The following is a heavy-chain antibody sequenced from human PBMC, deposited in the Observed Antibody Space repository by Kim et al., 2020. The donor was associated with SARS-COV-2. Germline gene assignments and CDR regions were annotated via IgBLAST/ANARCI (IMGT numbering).Heavy chain of an antibody. CDR3: ARDGYDIMTFYYYGMDV. Sequence: QGRVTITRDTSASTAYMELSSLRSEDTAVYYCARDGYDIMTFYYYGMDVWGQGTTVTVSS. D-gene: IGHD3-9*01. J-gene: IGHJ6*02. V-gene: IGHV1-3*01.